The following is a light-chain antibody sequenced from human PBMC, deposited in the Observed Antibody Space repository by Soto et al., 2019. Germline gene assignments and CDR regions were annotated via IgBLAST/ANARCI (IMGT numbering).Light chain of an antibody. V-gene: IGLV2-14*01. CDR2: EVS. CDR1: SSDVCAYNY. Sequence: QSALTQPASVSGSPGQSITISCTGTSSDVCAYNYFSLYQQHPGKAPKLMIYEVSNRPSGVSNRFSGSKSGNTAYLTISGLHAEDEADYYCSSYTSRSTYVLGTGTKV. CDR3: SSYTSRSTYV. J-gene: IGLJ1*01.